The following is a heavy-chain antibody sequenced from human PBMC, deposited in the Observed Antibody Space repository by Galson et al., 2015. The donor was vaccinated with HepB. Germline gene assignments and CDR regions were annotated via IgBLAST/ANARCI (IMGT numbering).Heavy chain of an antibody. CDR2: ISYDGSNK. V-gene: IGHV3-30*04. J-gene: IGHJ4*02. D-gene: IGHD3-10*01. CDR3: ARSRSWDYGSGSYYPEGFDY. Sequence: SLRLSCAASGFTFSSYAMHWVRQAPGKGLEWVAVISYDGSNKYYADSVKGRFTISRDNSKNTLYLQMNSLRAEDTAVYYCARSRSWDYGSGSYYPEGFDYWGRGTLVTVSS. CDR1: GFTFSSYA.